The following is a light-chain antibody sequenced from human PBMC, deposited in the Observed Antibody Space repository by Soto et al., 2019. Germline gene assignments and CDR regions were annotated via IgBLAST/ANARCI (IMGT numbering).Light chain of an antibody. CDR2: LEGSGSY. J-gene: IGLJ3*02. V-gene: IGLV4-60*02. Sequence: QLVLTQSSSASASLGSSVKLSCTLISGHSSYIIAWHQQQPGKAPRYLMKLEGSGSYNKGSGVPDRFSGSSSGADRYLTIPNRKFEDEADYYYETWAFNTRVFGGGTKLTVL. CDR1: SGHSSYI. CDR3: ETWAFNTRV.